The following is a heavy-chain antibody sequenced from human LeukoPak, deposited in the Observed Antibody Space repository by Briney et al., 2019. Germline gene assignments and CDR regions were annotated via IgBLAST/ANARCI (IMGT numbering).Heavy chain of an antibody. J-gene: IGHJ4*02. Sequence: ASVKVSCKASGYSFITYGISWVRQAPGQGLEWMGWISVYNGNTNYAQKFQGRVTMTTDTPTTTAYMELRSLRSDDTAVYFCARSRRGYYDSSDYPYGGQGTLVTVS. CDR2: ISVYNGNT. V-gene: IGHV1-18*01. CDR1: GYSFITYG. CDR3: ARSRRGYYDSSDYPY. D-gene: IGHD3-22*01.